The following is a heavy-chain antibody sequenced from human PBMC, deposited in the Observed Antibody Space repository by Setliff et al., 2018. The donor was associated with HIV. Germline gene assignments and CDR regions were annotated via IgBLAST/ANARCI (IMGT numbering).Heavy chain of an antibody. V-gene: IGHV4-59*08. CDR2: ISYSGTT. CDR3: ARRPLDTGIDS. Sequence: PSETLSLTCTVSGAFSSISSYHWGWIRQSPGKGLEWIGQISYSGTTNYNPSLKSRVTISVDTSKNQFSLTLSSLSAADTAVYYCARRPLDTGIDSWGQGTLVTVSS. D-gene: IGHD5-18*01. J-gene: IGHJ4*02. CDR1: GAFSSISSYH.